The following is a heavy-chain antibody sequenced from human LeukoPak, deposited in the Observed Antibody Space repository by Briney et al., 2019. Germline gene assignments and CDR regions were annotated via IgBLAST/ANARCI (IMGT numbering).Heavy chain of an antibody. V-gene: IGHV1-8*02. CDR2: MNPNSGNT. CDR3: ARYGNSSSFSDY. Sequence: ASVKVSCKASGYTFSSYAMNWVRQATGQGLEWMGWMNPNSGNTGYAQKFQGRVTMTRNTSISTAYMELSSLRSEDTAVYYCARYGNSSSFSDYWGQGTLVTVSS. J-gene: IGHJ4*02. D-gene: IGHD6-13*01. CDR1: GYTFSSYA.